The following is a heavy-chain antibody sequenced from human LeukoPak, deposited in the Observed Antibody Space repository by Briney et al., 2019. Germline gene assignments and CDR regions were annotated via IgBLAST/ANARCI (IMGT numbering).Heavy chain of an antibody. J-gene: IGHJ5*02. D-gene: IGHD2-21*01. CDR2: ISGSGGST. CDR1: GFTFSSYA. Sequence: GGSLRLSCAASGFTFSSYAMSWVRQAPGKGLEWVSGISGSGGSTYYADSVKGRFTIARDNSKNTLYLQMNSLRAEDTAVYYCAGFTHSPQFDPWGQGTLVTVSS. CDR3: AGFTHSPQFDP. V-gene: IGHV3-23*01.